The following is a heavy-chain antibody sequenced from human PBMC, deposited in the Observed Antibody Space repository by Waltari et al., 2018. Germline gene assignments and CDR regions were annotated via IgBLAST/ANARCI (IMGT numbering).Heavy chain of an antibody. D-gene: IGHD7-27*01. CDR3: ARGNWGYFFDY. Sequence: QVQLVQSGAEVRKPGASVKVSCETSGYPSGGYYIHWVRQAPGQGPEWMGRIIPNSGGTSYAQKFQGRVTMTRDTSITTAYMELRSLTSDDTAVYYCARGNWGYFFDYWGQGTLVTVSS. V-gene: IGHV1-2*06. J-gene: IGHJ4*02. CDR2: IIPNSGGT. CDR1: GYPSGGYY.